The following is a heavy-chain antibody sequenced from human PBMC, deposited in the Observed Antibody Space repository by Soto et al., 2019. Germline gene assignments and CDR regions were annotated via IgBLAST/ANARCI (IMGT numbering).Heavy chain of an antibody. CDR2: TSYDGSIN. CDR3: VRRSTVSYYAVDV. J-gene: IGHJ6*02. V-gene: IGHV3-30*04. D-gene: IGHD4-17*01. Sequence: WGSLRLSCSGSVFSFGSYEMHWFRQAPGKGLEWVTFTSYDGSINYYADSVKGRFTMSRDNSKNLLYLQMNSLRTEDTAVYYCVRRSTVSYYAVDVWGQGTTVTVSS. CDR1: VFSFGSYE.